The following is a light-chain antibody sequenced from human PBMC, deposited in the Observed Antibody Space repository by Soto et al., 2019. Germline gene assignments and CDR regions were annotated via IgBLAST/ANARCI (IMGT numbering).Light chain of an antibody. CDR1: QTVNNN. J-gene: IGKJ4*01. CDR2: DAS. Sequence: VMTQSPATLSLSPGDRATLSCRASQTVNNNLAWYQQKPRLAPRLLIYDASTRATGVPATFSGSGTGTEFTPTISSLQSEDFAVYYCQQFNNWPPLTCGGGTKVDIK. V-gene: IGKV3-15*01. CDR3: QQFNNWPPLT.